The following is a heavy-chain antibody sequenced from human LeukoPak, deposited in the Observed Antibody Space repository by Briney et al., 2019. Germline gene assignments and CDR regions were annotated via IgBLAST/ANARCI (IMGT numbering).Heavy chain of an antibody. Sequence: PGGSLRLSCVASGFTFSTFWMHWVRQVPGKGLLWVSRVSGDESSTKYADSLKGRFTISGDNAKNTLYLQMNSLRAEDTAVYFCARASTTVPNLLDNWGQGTLVTVSS. CDR2: VSGDESST. CDR3: ARASTTVPNLLDN. V-gene: IGHV3-74*03. D-gene: IGHD4-17*01. J-gene: IGHJ4*02. CDR1: GFTFSTFW.